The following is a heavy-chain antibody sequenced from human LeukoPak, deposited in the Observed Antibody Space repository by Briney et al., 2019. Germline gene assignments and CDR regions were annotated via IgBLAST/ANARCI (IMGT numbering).Heavy chain of an antibody. V-gene: IGHV3-74*01. CDR2: INTDGGGA. Sequence: GGSLRLSCAASGFTLGSYWMHWVRQAPGKGLVWLSRINTDGGGASYADSVKGRFTSSRDNAKNTLYLQMNSLRAEDTAVYYCARADFMIVVVSHLGYYGMDVWGQGTTVTVSS. D-gene: IGHD3-22*01. CDR1: GFTLGSYW. CDR3: ARADFMIVVVSHLGYYGMDV. J-gene: IGHJ6*02.